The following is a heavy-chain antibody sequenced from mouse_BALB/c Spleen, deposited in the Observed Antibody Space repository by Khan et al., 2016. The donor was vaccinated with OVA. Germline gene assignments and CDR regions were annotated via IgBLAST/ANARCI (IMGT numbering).Heavy chain of an antibody. J-gene: IGHJ4*01. Sequence: QIQLVQSGPELKKPGESVRISCKASGYTFTTAGMQWVQKMPGKGLKWIGWINTHSGVPKYAEDFKGRFAFSLEKSASTVYLQITNLKYEDTAMYFCARGGACYYRNDGGAMDYWGQGTSVTVSS. CDR2: INTHSGVP. CDR1: GYTFTTAG. CDR3: ARGGACYYRNDGGAMDY. V-gene: IGHV9-4*02. D-gene: IGHD2-14*01.